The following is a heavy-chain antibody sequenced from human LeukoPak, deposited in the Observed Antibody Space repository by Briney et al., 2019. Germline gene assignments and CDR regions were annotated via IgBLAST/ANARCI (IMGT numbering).Heavy chain of an antibody. CDR3: TVGSRDYCSKGVCYVY. CDR1: GFTFTNAW. J-gene: IGHJ4*02. D-gene: IGHD2-8*01. Sequence: AGGSLRLSCAASGFTFTNAWMSWVRQAPGKGLEWVGRIKSKTDVGTTDYAAPVKGRFTISRDDSNNTLYLQMNSLKIEDTGVYYCTVGSRDYCSKGVCYVYWGQGALVTVSS. CDR2: IKSKTDVGTT. V-gene: IGHV3-15*01.